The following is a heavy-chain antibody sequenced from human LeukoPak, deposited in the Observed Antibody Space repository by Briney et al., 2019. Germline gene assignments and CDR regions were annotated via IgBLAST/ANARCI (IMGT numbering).Heavy chain of an antibody. CDR3: ARGTNVGGYCSGGNCYLPDY. CDR1: GFTYSNYA. CDR2: INDSGDNT. D-gene: IGHD2-15*01. Sequence: GGSLRLSCAASGFTYSNYAMAWVRQAPGKGLEWVSTINDSGDNTYYADSVKGRFTISRDNSRNMVYLQMSSLRAEDTAVYYCARGTNVGGYCSGGNCYLPDYWGQGTLVTVSS. V-gene: IGHV3-23*01. J-gene: IGHJ4*02.